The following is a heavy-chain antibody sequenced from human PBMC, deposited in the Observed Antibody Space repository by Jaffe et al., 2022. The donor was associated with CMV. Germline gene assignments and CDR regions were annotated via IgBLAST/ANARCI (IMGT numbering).Heavy chain of an antibody. V-gene: IGHV3-23*01. CDR2: ISGSGGST. Sequence: EVQLLESGGGLVQPGGSLRLSCAASGFTFSSYAMSWVRQAPGKGLEWVSAISGSGGSTYYADSVKGRFTISRDNSKNTLYLQMNSLRAEDTAVYYCAGPDYDIDYYYYGMDVWGQGTTVTVSS. CDR3: AGPDYDIDYYYYGMDV. J-gene: IGHJ6*02. D-gene: IGHD3-9*01. CDR1: GFTFSSYA.